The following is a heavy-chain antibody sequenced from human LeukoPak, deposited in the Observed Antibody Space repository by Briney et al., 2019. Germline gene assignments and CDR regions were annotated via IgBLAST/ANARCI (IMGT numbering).Heavy chain of an antibody. Sequence: GASVNVSCKASGYTFTSYAIHWVRQAPGQRLEWMGWINAGNGNTKYSQKFQGRVTITRDTSASTAYMELSSLRSEDTAVYYCARAHSLGGYDYGDYVGKGWFDPWGQGTLVTVSS. V-gene: IGHV1-3*01. CDR3: ARAHSLGGYDYGDYVGKGWFDP. CDR2: INAGNGNT. CDR1: GYTFTSYA. J-gene: IGHJ5*02. D-gene: IGHD4-17*01.